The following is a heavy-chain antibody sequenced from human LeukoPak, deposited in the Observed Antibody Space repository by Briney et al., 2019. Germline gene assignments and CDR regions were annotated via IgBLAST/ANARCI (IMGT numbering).Heavy chain of an antibody. J-gene: IGHJ6*02. D-gene: IGHD6-13*01. CDR2: ISSSGSTI. CDR1: GFTFSSYE. V-gene: IGHV3-48*03. Sequence: GGSLRLSCAAPGFTFSSYEMNWVRQAPGKGLEWVSYISSSGSTIYYADSVKGRFTISRDNAKNSLYLQMNSLRAEDTAVYYCASPRIAAAGTRPSYYYGMDVWGQGTTVTVSS. CDR3: ASPRIAAAGTRPSYYYGMDV.